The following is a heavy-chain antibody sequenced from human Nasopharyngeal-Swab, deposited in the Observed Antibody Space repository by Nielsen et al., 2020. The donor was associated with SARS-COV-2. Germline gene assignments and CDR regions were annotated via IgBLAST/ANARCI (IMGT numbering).Heavy chain of an antibody. V-gene: IGHV4-59*01. D-gene: IGHD3-9*01. J-gene: IGHJ6*03. Sequence: RQAPGKGLEWIGYIYYSGSTNYNPSFKSRVTISVDTSKNQFSLKLSSVTAADTAVYYCARDLGGYDILTGYYHYYYYMDVWGKGTTVTVSS. CDR2: IYYSGST. CDR3: ARDLGGYDILTGYYHYYYYMDV.